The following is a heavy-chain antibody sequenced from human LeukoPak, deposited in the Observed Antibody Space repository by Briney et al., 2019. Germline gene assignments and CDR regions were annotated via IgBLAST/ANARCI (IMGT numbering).Heavy chain of an antibody. CDR3: ARGQKAMSLSPFDY. J-gene: IGHJ4*02. D-gene: IGHD2-2*01. V-gene: IGHV3-48*02. CDR1: GFTFSSYS. CDR2: ISSSSTI. Sequence: QAGGSLRLSCAASGFTFSSYSMNWVRQAPGKGLEWVSYISSSSTIYYADSVKGRFTISRDNAKNSLYLQMNSLRDEDTAVYYCARGQKAMSLSPFDYWGQGTLVTVSS.